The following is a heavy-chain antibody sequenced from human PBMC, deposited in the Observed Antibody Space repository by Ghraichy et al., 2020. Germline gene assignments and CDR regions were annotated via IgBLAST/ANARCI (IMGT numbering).Heavy chain of an antibody. Sequence: SETLSLTCGVSGGSISSGDYSWTWLRQPPGKGLEWIGYVYHSGSAYSNPSLQSRVAISVDMYKNQFSLDLTSVTAADAAVYYCAVLASHGVDVWGQGTKVTVSS. CDR1: GGSISSGDYS. V-gene: IGHV4-30-2*01. J-gene: IGHJ6*02. CDR3: AVLASHGVDV. D-gene: IGHD3-3*01. CDR2: VYHSGSA.